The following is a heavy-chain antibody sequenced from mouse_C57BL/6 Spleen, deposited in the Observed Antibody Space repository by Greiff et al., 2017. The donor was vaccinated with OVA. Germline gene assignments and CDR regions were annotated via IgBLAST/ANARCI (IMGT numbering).Heavy chain of an antibody. CDR1: VYTFTDYY. J-gene: IGHJ2*01. CDR2: INPNNGGT. CDR3: ARRGVWDGDY. V-gene: IGHV1-26*01. D-gene: IGHD4-1*01. Sequence: EVQLQQSGPELVKPGASVKISCKASVYTFTDYYMNWVKQSHGKSLEWIGDINPNNGGTSYNQKFKGKATLTVDKSSSTAYMELRSLTSEDSAVYYCARRGVWDGDYWGQGTTLTVSS.